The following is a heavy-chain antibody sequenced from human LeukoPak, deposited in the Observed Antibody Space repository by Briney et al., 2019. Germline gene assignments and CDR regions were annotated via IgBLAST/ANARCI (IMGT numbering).Heavy chain of an antibody. J-gene: IGHJ4*02. V-gene: IGHV3-9*01. CDR3: VKDNLFRYAVFDY. CDR2: ISRDSGTI. D-gene: IGHD3-16*01. CDR1: GFTFDDTA. Sequence: GGSLRLSCAASGFTFDDTAMHWVRQAPGKGLEWVSGISRDSGTIVYAGSVKGRFTISRDNAKSSLFLQMNSLRTEDTALYYCVKDNLFRYAVFDYWGQGTLVTVSP.